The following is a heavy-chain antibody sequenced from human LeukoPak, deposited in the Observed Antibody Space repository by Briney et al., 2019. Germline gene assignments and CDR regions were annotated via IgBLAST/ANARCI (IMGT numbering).Heavy chain of an antibody. D-gene: IGHD6-19*01. Sequence: GGSLRLSCAASGFSFSSYAMHWVRQAPGKGLEWVAFISHDGNDKYYADSVKGRFTISRDNSKKTLSVQMNSLRVEDTALYYCAREGKYTSTWPVDHWGQGTLVTVSS. CDR2: ISHDGNDK. V-gene: IGHV3-30*04. CDR1: GFSFSSYA. J-gene: IGHJ4*02. CDR3: AREGKYTSTWPVDH.